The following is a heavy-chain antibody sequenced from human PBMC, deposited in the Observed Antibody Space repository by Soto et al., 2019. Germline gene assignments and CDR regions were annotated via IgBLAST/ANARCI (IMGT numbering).Heavy chain of an antibody. Sequence: ASVKVSCKASGYTFTGYYIHWVRQAPGQGLEWMGWINPNSGGTNYAQKFQGWVTMTRDTSISTAYMELSRLRSDDTAVYYCARGGAARPLYYYYYGMDVWGQGTTVTVSS. V-gene: IGHV1-2*04. CDR3: ARGGAARPLYYYYYGMDV. D-gene: IGHD6-6*01. J-gene: IGHJ6*02. CDR2: INPNSGGT. CDR1: GYTFTGYY.